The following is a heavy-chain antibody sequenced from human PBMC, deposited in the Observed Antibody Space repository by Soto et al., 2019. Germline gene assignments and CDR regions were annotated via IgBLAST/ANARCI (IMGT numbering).Heavy chain of an antibody. J-gene: IGHJ5*02. Sequence: PSETLSLTCTVSGGSISSYYWSWIRQPPGKGLDLIGYIYYSGSTNYNPSLKSRVTISVDTSKNQSSLKLSSLTAADTAVYYCARARFGYSSGWYNWFDPWGQGTLVTVSS. CDR1: GGSISSYY. V-gene: IGHV4-59*01. CDR2: IYYSGST. D-gene: IGHD6-19*01. CDR3: ARARFGYSSGWYNWFDP.